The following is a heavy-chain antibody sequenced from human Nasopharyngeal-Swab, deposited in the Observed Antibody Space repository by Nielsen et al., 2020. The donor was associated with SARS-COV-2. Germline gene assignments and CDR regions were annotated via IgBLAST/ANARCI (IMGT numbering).Heavy chain of an antibody. V-gene: IGHV3-74*03. Sequence: GESLKISCAASGFTFSSYWMHWVRQAPGEGLVWVSRINADGSSTTYADSLKGRFTISRDNAKNTLYLQMNSLRAEDTAVYYCAKGRTVTAIYFDYWGQGTLVTVSS. J-gene: IGHJ4*02. CDR3: AKGRTVTAIYFDY. CDR2: INADGSST. D-gene: IGHD4-17*01. CDR1: GFTFSSYW.